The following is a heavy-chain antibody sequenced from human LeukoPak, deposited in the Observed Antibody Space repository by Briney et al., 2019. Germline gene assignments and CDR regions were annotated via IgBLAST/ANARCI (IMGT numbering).Heavy chain of an antibody. CDR2: ISYIGST. J-gene: IGHJ3*02. V-gene: IGHV4-59*11. D-gene: IGHD4-17*01. Sequence: SETLSLTCAVSADSFSSHYWSWIRQPPGRGLEWMGYISYIGSTNYTPSLKSRVTISIDTSKNQFSLKLSSVTPADTAVHYCARDLITVTKGFDIWGQGTMVSVSS. CDR1: ADSFSSHY. CDR3: ARDLITVTKGFDI.